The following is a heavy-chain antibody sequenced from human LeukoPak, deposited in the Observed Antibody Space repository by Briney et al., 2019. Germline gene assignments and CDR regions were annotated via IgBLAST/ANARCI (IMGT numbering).Heavy chain of an antibody. V-gene: IGHV4-34*01. CDR2: INHSSRST. D-gene: IGHD3-3*01. CDR1: GGSFSGYF. Sequence: PSETLSLTCAVYGGSFSGYFWSWIRQPPGKGLEWIGEINHSSRSTNWNPSLKSRVTISLDTSKKQFSLKLNSVTAADTAVYYCARGGYTIYRSRTPNMDVWGKGTTVTVSS. CDR3: ARGGYTIYRSRTPNMDV. J-gene: IGHJ6*03.